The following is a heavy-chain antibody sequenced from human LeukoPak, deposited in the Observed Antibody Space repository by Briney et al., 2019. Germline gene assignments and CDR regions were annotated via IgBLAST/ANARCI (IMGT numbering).Heavy chain of an antibody. CDR1: GYTFTGYY. V-gene: IGHV1-2*02. CDR2: INPNSGGT. J-gene: IGHJ4*02. D-gene: IGHD3-22*01. CDR3: ARDLVGYYDSSGYDY. Sequence: SVKVSCKASGYTFTGYYMHWVRQAPGQGLEWMGWINPNSGGTNYAQKFQGRVTMTRDTSISTAYMELSRLRSDDTAVYYCARDLVGYYDSSGYDYWGREPWSPSPQ.